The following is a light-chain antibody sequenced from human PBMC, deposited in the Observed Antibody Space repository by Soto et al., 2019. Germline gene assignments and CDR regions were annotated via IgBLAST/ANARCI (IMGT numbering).Light chain of an antibody. CDR1: QSVGNY. CDR3: QQRSSWPRT. Sequence: EIVLTQSPATLSLSPGERAALSCRASQSVGNYLTWYQQKPGQAPRLLLYDASSRAAGIPARFSGSGSGTDVTLTISSLEPEDFAVYFCQQRSSWPRTFSQGTRVDIK. CDR2: DAS. V-gene: IGKV3-11*01. J-gene: IGKJ1*01.